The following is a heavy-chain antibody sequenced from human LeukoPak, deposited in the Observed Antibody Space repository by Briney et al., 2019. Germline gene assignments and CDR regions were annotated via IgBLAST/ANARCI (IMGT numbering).Heavy chain of an antibody. J-gene: IGHJ2*01. CDR2: IFYSGNI. D-gene: IGHD7-27*01. CDR3: ARAPGVAEVGRLDL. CDR1: GGSISSGDSH. V-gene: IGHV4-30-4*01. Sequence: PSETLSLTCTVSGGSISSGDSHWSWIRQPPGKGLEWIGYIFYSGNIYYNPSLKSRLTISLDMSKNQFSLKLSSTTAANTAVYYCARAPGVAEVGRLDLWGRGTLVTVSS.